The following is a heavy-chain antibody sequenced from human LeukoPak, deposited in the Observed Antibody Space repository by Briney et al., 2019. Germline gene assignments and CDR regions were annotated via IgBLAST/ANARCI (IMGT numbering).Heavy chain of an antibody. V-gene: IGHV1-3*01. CDR3: ARGVHLYCSGGSCYGIVFKNWFDP. CDR1: GGTFSSYA. Sequence: GASVKVSCEASGGTFSSYAISWVRQAPGQRLEWMGWINAGDGNTKYSQKFQGRVTITRDTSASTAYMELSSLRSEDTAVYYCARGVHLYCSGGSCYGIVFKNWFDPWGQGTLVTVSS. J-gene: IGHJ5*02. D-gene: IGHD2-15*01. CDR2: INAGDGNT.